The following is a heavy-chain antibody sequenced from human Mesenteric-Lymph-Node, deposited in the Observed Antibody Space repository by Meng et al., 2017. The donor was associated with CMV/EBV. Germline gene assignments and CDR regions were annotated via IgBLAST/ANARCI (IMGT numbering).Heavy chain of an antibody. CDR3: ATSTASFQGISHFDY. D-gene: IGHD3-16*01. J-gene: IGHJ4*02. CDR2: FIPVFGTA. V-gene: IGHV1-69*06. Sequence: GGTFSSYPISWVRQAPGQGLEWMGGFIPVFGTAEYAQRFQGRVTITADTSTGTAYMELSSLRSDDTALYYCATSTASFQGISHFDYWGQGTLVTVSS. CDR1: GGTFSSYP.